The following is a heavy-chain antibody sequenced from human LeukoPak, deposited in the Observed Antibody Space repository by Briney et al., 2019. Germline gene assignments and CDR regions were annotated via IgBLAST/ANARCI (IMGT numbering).Heavy chain of an antibody. CDR2: SYCSGST. Sequence: WETLSLTCTVSGGSFRSSSYYWGWIHQPPGRGLEWYGSSYCSGSTYYNPSLKSRVTICGYVSENPFCLMLSAVTAADTAVYHCARQVVWEKWFGEFQEYYFDYWGEGTLVTVSS. CDR3: ARQVVWEKWFGEFQEYYFDY. V-gene: IGHV4-39*01. CDR1: GGSFRSSSYY. D-gene: IGHD3-10*01. J-gene: IGHJ4*02.